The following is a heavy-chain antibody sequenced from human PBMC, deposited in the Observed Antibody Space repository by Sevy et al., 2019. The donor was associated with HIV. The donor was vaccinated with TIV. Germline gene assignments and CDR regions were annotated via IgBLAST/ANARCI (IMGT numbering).Heavy chain of an antibody. J-gene: IGHJ4*02. Sequence: GGSLRLSCAASGFTFSSHAMHWVRQAPGKGLEWVAVISYDGSNKYLADSVKGRFTISIDNSKNTLYLQMNSLRVEDTALYYCARELALFSSGWYEYFDYWGQGTLVTVSS. CDR3: ARELALFSSGWYEYFDY. CDR1: GFTFSSHA. CDR2: ISYDGSNK. D-gene: IGHD6-19*01. V-gene: IGHV3-30-3*01.